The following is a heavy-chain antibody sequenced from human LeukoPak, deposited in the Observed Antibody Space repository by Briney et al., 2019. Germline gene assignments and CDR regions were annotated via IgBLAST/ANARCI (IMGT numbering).Heavy chain of an antibody. D-gene: IGHD6-19*01. V-gene: IGHV3-48*01. J-gene: IGHJ3*02. CDR3: ARGLIAVAGAFDI. CDR2: ISSSSSTI. CDR1: GFTFSTYS. Sequence: GGSLRLSCAASGFTFSTYSMNWVRQAPGKGLEWVSYISSSSSTIYYADSVKGRFTISRDNAKNSLYLQMNSLRAEDTAVYYCARGLIAVAGAFDIWGQGTMDTVSS.